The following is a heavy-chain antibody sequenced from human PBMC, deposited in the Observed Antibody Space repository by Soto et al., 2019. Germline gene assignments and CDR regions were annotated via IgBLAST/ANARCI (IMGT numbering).Heavy chain of an antibody. J-gene: IGHJ6*03. CDR3: ASSEAVPTTTYYYWDIDV. D-gene: IGHD2-2*01. V-gene: IGHV1-46*03. Sequence: QVQLVQSGAEVKKPGASVRISCKASGYTFTDYYLHWVRQAPGQGLEWMGIMNPSGGVTSYAQKFQGRVAVTRDTSTSTVSMQLSSLRSEDTAVYYCASSEAVPTTTYYYWDIDVWGKGTTVTVSS. CDR2: MNPSGGVT. CDR1: GYTFTDYY.